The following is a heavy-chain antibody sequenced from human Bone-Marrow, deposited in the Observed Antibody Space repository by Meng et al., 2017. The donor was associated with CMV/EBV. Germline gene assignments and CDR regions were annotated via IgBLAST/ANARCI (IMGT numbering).Heavy chain of an antibody. CDR3: ARWKPRVDY. V-gene: IGHV3-30*02. D-gene: IGHD1-1*01. CDR1: GFTFNSHG. J-gene: IGHJ4*02. Sequence: GGSLRLSCAASGFTFNSHGMHWVRQAPGKGLEWVAFTRYEDDMKLYADSVKGRFTISRDTAKNTVYLQMNSLRAEDTAVYYCARWKPRVDYWGQGTLVTVSS. CDR2: TRYEDDMK.